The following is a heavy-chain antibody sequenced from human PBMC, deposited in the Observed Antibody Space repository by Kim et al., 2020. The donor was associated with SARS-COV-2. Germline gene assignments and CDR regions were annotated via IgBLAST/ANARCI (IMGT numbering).Heavy chain of an antibody. CDR2: IYTDGAST. CDR1: GFAFGTYW. J-gene: IGHJ2*01. CDR3: ARGFTGGFDL. Sequence: GGSLRLSCAASGFAFGTYWMQWVRQAPGKGLVWVSRIYTDGASTDYADSVKGRFTVTRDNAKNTLYLQMDSLRADDTAMHYCARGFTGGFDLWGRGTLVTVS. D-gene: IGHD7-27*01. V-gene: IGHV3-74*01.